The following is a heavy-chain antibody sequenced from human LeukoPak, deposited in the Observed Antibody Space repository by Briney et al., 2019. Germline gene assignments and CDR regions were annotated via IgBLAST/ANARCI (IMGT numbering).Heavy chain of an antibody. CDR1: GFTFSSYA. V-gene: IGHV3-23*01. Sequence: SGGSLRLSCAASGFTFSSYAMSWVRQAPGKGLEWVSAISGSGDNTYYADSVKGRFTISRDNSKNTLYLQMNSLRVEDTAVYYCATGLTTRVDYWGQGTLVTVSS. J-gene: IGHJ4*02. CDR2: ISGSGDNT. CDR3: ATGLTTRVDY. D-gene: IGHD3/OR15-3a*01.